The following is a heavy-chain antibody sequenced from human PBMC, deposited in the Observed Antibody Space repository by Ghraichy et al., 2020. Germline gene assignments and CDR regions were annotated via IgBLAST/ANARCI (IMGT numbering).Heavy chain of an antibody. J-gene: IGHJ6*02. D-gene: IGHD1-26*01. CDR1: GFTFFSYA. CDR2: INSGGST. V-gene: IGHV3-23*01. Sequence: GGSLRLSCAASGFTFFSYAMNWVRQTPGRGLEWVSTINSGGSTYYADSVKGRFTISRDNSKETVYLQMNSLRVDDTAIYYCAKMGGADYYPMDVWGQGTTVTISS. CDR3: AKMGGADYYPMDV.